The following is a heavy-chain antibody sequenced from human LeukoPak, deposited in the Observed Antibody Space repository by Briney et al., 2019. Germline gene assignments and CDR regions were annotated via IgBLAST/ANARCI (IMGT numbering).Heavy chain of an antibody. CDR1: GGTFSSYA. Sequence: SVKVSCKASGGTFSSYAISWVRQAPGQGLEWMGGIIPIFGTANYAQKFQGRVTITADESTSTAYTELSSLRSEDTAVYYCARGSYSSSWYYWFDPWGQGTLVTVSS. D-gene: IGHD6-13*01. V-gene: IGHV1-69*13. CDR3: ARGSYSSSWYYWFDP. CDR2: IIPIFGTA. J-gene: IGHJ5*02.